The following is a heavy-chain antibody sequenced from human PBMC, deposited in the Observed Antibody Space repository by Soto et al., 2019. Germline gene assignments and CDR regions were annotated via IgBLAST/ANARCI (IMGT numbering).Heavy chain of an antibody. Sequence: SETLSLTCTVSGGSISSYYWSWIRQPPGKGLEWIGYIYYSGSTNYNPSLKSRVTISVGTSKNQFSLKLSSVTAADTAVYYCAREAGGYDYWGQGTLVTVSS. CDR3: AREAGGYDY. V-gene: IGHV4-59*01. D-gene: IGHD1-26*01. CDR1: GGSISSYY. J-gene: IGHJ4*02. CDR2: IYYSGST.